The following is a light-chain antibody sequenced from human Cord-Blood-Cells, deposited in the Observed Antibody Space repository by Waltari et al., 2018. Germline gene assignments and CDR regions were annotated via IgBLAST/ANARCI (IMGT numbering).Light chain of an antibody. CDR1: KNLVYSYGNLY. J-gene: IGKJ2*01. V-gene: IGKV2-30*01. CDR3: MQGTHWPVYT. Sequence: EVVMTQSPLSLPVTLGQPASISCRYRKNLVYSYGNLYLNWFQQRTGQSPRRLIYKVSNRDAGVLDRFSGSWSGTDFTLKISRVEAEDVGVYYCMQGTHWPVYTFGQGTKLEIK. CDR2: KVS.